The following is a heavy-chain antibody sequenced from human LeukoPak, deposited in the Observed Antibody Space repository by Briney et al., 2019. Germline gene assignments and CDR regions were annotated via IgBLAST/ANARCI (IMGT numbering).Heavy chain of an antibody. Sequence: GGSLRLSCAASGFRFSSTGMHWVRQAPGKGLQWVALIWYDGSNSVYADSVKGRFTISRDNSKNTVHLQMNNLRAEDTAVYYCAKDYGTTATAVQLRAPYFDSWGQGALVTVAS. D-gene: IGHD4-11*01. V-gene: IGHV3-33*06. CDR3: AKDYGTTATAVQLRAPYFDS. CDR2: IWYDGSNS. CDR1: GFRFSSTG. J-gene: IGHJ4*02.